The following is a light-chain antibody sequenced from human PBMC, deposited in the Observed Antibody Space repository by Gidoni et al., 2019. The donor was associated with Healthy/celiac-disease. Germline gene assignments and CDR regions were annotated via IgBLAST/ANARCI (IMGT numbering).Light chain of an antibody. CDR2: DAS. J-gene: IGKJ2*01. Sequence: QMTQSPSSLSASVGDRVTITCQASQDISNYLNWYQQKPGKAPKLLIYDASNLQTGVPSRFSGSGSGTDFTLTISSLQPEDIATYYCQQYDNTPYTFGQGTKLEIK. CDR3: QQYDNTPYT. CDR1: QDISNY. V-gene: IGKV1-33*01.